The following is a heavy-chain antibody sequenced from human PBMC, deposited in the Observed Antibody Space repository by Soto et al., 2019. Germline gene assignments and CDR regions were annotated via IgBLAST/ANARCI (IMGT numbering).Heavy chain of an antibody. CDR1: GGTFSSYA. Sequence: QVQLVQSGAEVKKPGSSVKVSCKASGGTFSSYAISWVRQAPGQGLEWMGGIIPIFGTANYAQKFQGRVTITADESTSTAYMELSSLRSEDTAVYYCASTVKSFGVVTEVHYYYGMDVWGQGTTVTVSS. CDR3: ASTVKSFGVVTEVHYYYGMDV. CDR2: IIPIFGTA. D-gene: IGHD3-3*01. V-gene: IGHV1-69*01. J-gene: IGHJ6*02.